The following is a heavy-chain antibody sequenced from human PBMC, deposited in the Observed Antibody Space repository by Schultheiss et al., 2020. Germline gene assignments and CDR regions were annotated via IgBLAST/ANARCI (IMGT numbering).Heavy chain of an antibody. V-gene: IGHV1-58*01. Sequence: SVKVSCKASGFTFTSSAVQWVRQARGQRLEWIGWIVVGSGNTNYAQKFQERVTITRDMSTSTAYMELSSLRSEDTAVYYCAAGGIAAPYNWFDPWGQGTLVTVSS. CDR3: AAGGIAAPYNWFDP. CDR2: IVVGSGNT. J-gene: IGHJ5*02. D-gene: IGHD6-13*01. CDR1: GFTFTSSA.